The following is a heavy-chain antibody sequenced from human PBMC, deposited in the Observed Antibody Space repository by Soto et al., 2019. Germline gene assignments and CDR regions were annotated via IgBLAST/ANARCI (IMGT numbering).Heavy chain of an antibody. V-gene: IGHV3-15*07. D-gene: IGHD1-26*01. CDR3: TTGDIVGALGSVFDV. Sequence: PGGSLRLSCAASGFTFNKAWMNWARQAPGKGLEWVGRIKSYPDGGTTDYAAPVKGRFTISRDDSKTTIYLQMNSLKTEDTAVYYCTTGDIVGALGSVFDVWGQGTMVTVSS. CDR2: IKSYPDGGTT. J-gene: IGHJ3*01. CDR1: GFTFNKAW.